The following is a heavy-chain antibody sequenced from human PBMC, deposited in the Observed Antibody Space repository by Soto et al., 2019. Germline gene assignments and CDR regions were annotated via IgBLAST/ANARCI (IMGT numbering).Heavy chain of an antibody. CDR1: GFTFSSYG. J-gene: IGHJ4*02. V-gene: IGHV3-30*18. D-gene: IGHD6-19*01. CDR3: AKGSIAVAAALDY. Sequence: GGSLRLSCAAAGFTFSSYGMDWVRQAPGKGLEWVAVISYDGSNKYYADSVKGRFTISRDNSKNTLYLQMNSLRPEDTAVYYCAKGSIAVAAALDYWGQGTLVTVSS. CDR2: ISYDGSNK.